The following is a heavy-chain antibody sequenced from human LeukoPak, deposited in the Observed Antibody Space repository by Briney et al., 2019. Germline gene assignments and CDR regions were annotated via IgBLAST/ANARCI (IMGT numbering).Heavy chain of an antibody. D-gene: IGHD2-2*01. J-gene: IGHJ6*02. Sequence: ASETLSLTCTVSGGPISNQYWSWIRQPPGEALEWMGYIYNSGITKYNPSLKSRVTISVDTSKNQFSLKMSSVTAADTAVYHCARVIIYCSSTSCLPYGMDVWGQGTTVTVSS. CDR1: GGPISNQY. CDR2: IYNSGIT. V-gene: IGHV4-59*11. CDR3: ARVIIYCSSTSCLPYGMDV.